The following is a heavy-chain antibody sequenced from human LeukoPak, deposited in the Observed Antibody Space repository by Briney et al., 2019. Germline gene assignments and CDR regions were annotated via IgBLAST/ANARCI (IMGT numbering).Heavy chain of an antibody. CDR3: ATGAYFDH. CDR1: GFTFSRYG. CDR2: ISDSGGST. V-gene: IGHV3-23*01. Sequence: GGSLRLSCAASGFTFSRYGMTWVRQAPGKGLEWVSTISDSGGSTYYADSVKGRFTISRDNSKNTLYLQMNSLRAEDTAIYYCATGAYFDHWGQGTLVTVSS. J-gene: IGHJ4*02.